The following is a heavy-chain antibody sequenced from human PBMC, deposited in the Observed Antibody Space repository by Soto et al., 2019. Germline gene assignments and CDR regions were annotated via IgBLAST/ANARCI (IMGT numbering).Heavy chain of an antibody. Sequence: GASVKVSCKASGYTFTNYGITWVRQAPGQGLEWMGWISAYNGNTIYAQKLQGRVTMTTDTSTSTAYMDLRSLRSAADTAVYYCARAASFYYDNTGYYHFDYWGQGSLVTVS. CDR2: ISAYNGNT. J-gene: IGHJ4*02. D-gene: IGHD3-22*01. CDR1: GYTFTNYG. V-gene: IGHV1-18*01. CDR3: ARAASFYYDNTGYYHFDY.